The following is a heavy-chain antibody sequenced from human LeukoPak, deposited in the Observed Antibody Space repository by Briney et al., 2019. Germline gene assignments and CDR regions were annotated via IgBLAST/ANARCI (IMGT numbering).Heavy chain of an antibody. J-gene: IGHJ4*02. CDR3: ATGYSSSCPDY. CDR1: GGTFSSYA. CDR2: IIPILGIA. D-gene: IGHD6-13*01. V-gene: IGHV1-69*04. Sequence: GASVKVSCKASGGTFSSYAISWVRQAPGQGLEWMGRIIPILGIANYAQKFQGRVTITADKSTSTAYMELSSLRSEDTAVYYCATGYSSSCPDYWGQGTLVTVSS.